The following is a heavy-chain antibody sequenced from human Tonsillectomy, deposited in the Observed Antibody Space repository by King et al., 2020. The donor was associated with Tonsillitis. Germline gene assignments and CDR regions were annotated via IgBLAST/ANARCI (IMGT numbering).Heavy chain of an antibody. Sequence: QLVQSGAEVKKPGESLKISCKGSGYSFTTYWIGWVRQMPGKGLEWMGIIYPGDSDIRYSPSFQGQVTISADTSSRTAYLQWSNLKASDTAMYFCARVQDGYKYDWEAGAPGSLDYWGQGTLVTVSS. CDR3: ARVQDGYKYDWEAGAPGSLDY. D-gene: IGHD5-24*01. CDR2: IYPGDSDI. J-gene: IGHJ4*02. V-gene: IGHV5-51*03. CDR1: GYSFTTYW.